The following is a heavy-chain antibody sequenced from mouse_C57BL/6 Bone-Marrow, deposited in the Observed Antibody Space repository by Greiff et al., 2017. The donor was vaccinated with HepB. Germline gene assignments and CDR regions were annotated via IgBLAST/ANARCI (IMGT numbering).Heavy chain of an antibody. J-gene: IGHJ1*03. CDR3: ASVAEGYFDV. CDR2: IDPEDGES. CDR1: GFNIKDYY. D-gene: IGHD1-1*01. Sequence: VQLQQSGAELVKPGASVKLSCKASGFNIKDYYMHWVKQRTEQGLEWMGRIDPEDGESKYAPKFQGKDTITADTASNTAYLQLSSLTSEDTAVDYCASVAEGYFDVWGTGTTVTVSS. V-gene: IGHV14-2*01.